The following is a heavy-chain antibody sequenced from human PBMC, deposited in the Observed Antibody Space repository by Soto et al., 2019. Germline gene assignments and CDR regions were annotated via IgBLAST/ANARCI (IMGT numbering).Heavy chain of an antibody. CDR1: GGSISSYY. V-gene: IGHV4-59*01. D-gene: IGHD1-1*01. CDR2: IYYSGST. CDR3: ARVIRDHWNYYDY. Sequence: PSETLSLTCTVSGGSISSYYWSWIRQPPGKGLEWIGYIYYSGSTNYNPSLKSRVTISVDTSKNQFSLKLSSVTAADTAVYYCARVIRDHWNYYDYWGQGTLVTVSS. J-gene: IGHJ4*02.